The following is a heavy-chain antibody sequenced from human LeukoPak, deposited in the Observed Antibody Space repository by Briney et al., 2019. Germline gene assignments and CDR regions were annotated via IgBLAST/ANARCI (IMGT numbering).Heavy chain of an antibody. CDR2: TYYRSKWYN. Sequence: SQTLSLTCAISGDSVSSNSATWSWIRQSPSRGLEWLGRTYYRSKWYNDYAVSVKSRITINPDTSKNQFSLQLNSVTPEDTAVYYCARALGRKAFDIWGQGTMVTVSS. D-gene: IGHD7-27*01. J-gene: IGHJ3*02. CDR1: GDSVSSNSAT. CDR3: ARALGRKAFDI. V-gene: IGHV6-1*01.